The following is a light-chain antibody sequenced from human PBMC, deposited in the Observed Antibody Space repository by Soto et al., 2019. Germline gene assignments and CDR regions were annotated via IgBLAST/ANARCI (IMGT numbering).Light chain of an antibody. CDR1: SSNIGANYD. V-gene: IGLV1-40*01. Sequence: QSVLTQPPSVSGAPGQGVTISCTGSSSNIGANYDVHWYQQRPGTAPKLLIFGNSNRPSGVPDRFSGSKSGTSASLAITGLQAEDEGDYYCQSYDSTLSARYVFGTGTKVTVL. CDR2: GNS. J-gene: IGLJ1*01. CDR3: QSYDSTLSARYV.